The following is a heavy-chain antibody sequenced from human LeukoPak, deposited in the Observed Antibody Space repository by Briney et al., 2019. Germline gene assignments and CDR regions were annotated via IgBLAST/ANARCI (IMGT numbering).Heavy chain of an antibody. CDR1: GGSVSSHY. CDR3: ARDTKYSSSSPYYYYYYMDV. CDR2: IYYSGST. D-gene: IGHD6-6*01. J-gene: IGHJ6*03. V-gene: IGHV4-59*02. Sequence: SETLSLTCTVSGGSVSSHYWSWIRQPPGKGLEWIGYIYYSGSTNYNPSLKSRVTISVDTSKNQFSLKLSSVTAADTAVYYCARDTKYSSSSPYYYYYYMDVWGKGTTVTVSS.